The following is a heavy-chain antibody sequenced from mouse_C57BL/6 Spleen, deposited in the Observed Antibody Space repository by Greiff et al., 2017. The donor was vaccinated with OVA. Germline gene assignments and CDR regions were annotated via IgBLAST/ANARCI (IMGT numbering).Heavy chain of an antibody. J-gene: IGHJ1*03. CDR1: GYTFTDHT. V-gene: IGHV1-78*01. Sequence: VQRVESDAELVKPGASVKISCKVSGYTFTDHTIHWMKQRPEQGLEWIGYIYPRDGSTKYNEKFKGKATLTADKSSSTAYMQLNSLTSEDSAVYFCIYYGPLGYFDVWGTGTTVTVSS. CDR3: IYYGPLGYFDV. D-gene: IGHD2-1*01. CDR2: IYPRDGST.